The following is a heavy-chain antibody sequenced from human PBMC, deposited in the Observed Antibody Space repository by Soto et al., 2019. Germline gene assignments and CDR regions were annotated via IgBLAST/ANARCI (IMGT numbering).Heavy chain of an antibody. Sequence: VGSLRLSCAASGFTFNNYAMSWVRQAPAKGLEWDSVIIRRGATTYYAGSVKGRFTISRDNAENSLYLQMNSLRPEDTALYYCAKDTGDSSGYYYNHYYGMDVWGQGTMVTVSS. J-gene: IGHJ6*02. D-gene: IGHD3-22*01. CDR1: GFTFNNYA. CDR2: IIRRGATT. V-gene: IGHV3-23*01. CDR3: AKDTGDSSGYYYNHYYGMDV.